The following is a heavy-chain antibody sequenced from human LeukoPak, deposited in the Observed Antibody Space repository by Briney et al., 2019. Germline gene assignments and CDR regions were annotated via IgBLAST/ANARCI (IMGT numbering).Heavy chain of an antibody. V-gene: IGHV3-21*01. CDR3: STATYSSGYHYFES. Sequence: GGSLRLSCAASKFTFSAFSMNWVRRAPGKGLEWASSISHSGTPTYYADSVRGRFTISRDNAKNSLYLQMNTLRAEDTAVYFCSTATYSSGYHYFESWGQGTLVTVSS. CDR1: KFTFSAFS. J-gene: IGHJ4*02. CDR2: ISHSGTPT. D-gene: IGHD5-18*01.